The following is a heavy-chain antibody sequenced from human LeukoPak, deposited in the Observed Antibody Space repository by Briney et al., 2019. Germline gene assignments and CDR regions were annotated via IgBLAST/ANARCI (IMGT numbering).Heavy chain of an antibody. CDR3: ARTDTYGSGSWDFDY. CDR2: IYYSGST. J-gene: IGHJ4*02. Sequence: ETLSLTCTVSGGSISSYYWSWIRRPPGKGLEWIGYIYYSGSTNYNPSLKSRVTISVDTSKNQFSLKLSSVTAADTAVYYCARTDTYGSGSWDFDYWGQGTLVTVSS. V-gene: IGHV4-59*08. CDR1: GGSISSYY. D-gene: IGHD3-10*01.